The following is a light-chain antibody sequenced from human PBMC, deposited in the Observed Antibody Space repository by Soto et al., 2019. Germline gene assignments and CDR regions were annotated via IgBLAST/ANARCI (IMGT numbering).Light chain of an antibody. CDR3: QQYNNWPPGLFT. J-gene: IGKJ3*01. V-gene: IGKV3-15*01. Sequence: EIVMTQSPATLSVSPGERATLSCTASQSVGSNLGWYQQKPGQAPRLLIHGATTRATGIPARFSGSGSGTEFTLTISSLQSEDFAVYYCQQYNNWPPGLFTFGPGTKVDIK. CDR1: QSVGSN. CDR2: GAT.